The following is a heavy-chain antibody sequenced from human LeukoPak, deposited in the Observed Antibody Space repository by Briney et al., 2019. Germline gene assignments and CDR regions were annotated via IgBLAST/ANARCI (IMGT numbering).Heavy chain of an antibody. CDR2: ISAYNGNT. V-gene: IGHV1-18*01. D-gene: IGHD4-17*01. CDR1: GGTFSSYA. Sequence: ASVKVSCKASGGTFSSYAISWVRQAPGQGLEWMGGISAYNGNTNYAQKLQGRVTMTTDTSTSTAYMELRSLRSDDTAVYYCARSPVTNGRLDWFDPWGQGTLVTVSS. J-gene: IGHJ5*02. CDR3: ARSPVTNGRLDWFDP.